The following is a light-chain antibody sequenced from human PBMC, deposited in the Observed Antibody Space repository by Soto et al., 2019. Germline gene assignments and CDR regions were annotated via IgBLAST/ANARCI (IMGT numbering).Light chain of an antibody. J-gene: IGKJ1*01. CDR1: QSVSSSY. V-gene: IGKV3-20*01. Sequence: EIVLTQSPGTLSLSPGERATLSCRAGQSVSSSYLAWYQQKPGQAPRLLIYGASSRATGIPDRFSGSGSGTDFTLTISRLEPEVFAVYYCQQYGSSPTFGQGTKVDIK. CDR2: GAS. CDR3: QQYGSSPT.